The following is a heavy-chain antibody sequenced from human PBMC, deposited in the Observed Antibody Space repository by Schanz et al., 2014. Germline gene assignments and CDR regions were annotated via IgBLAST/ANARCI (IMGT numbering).Heavy chain of an antibody. CDR1: GSIFSKLL. CDR2: FDPKKGEA. Sequence: QVQLVQSGAEVKKPGASVKVSCKVSGSIFSKLLMHWVRQGPAKGLEWMGGFDPKKGEAIYAQKFQGRVTMTEDTSTGTAYMERRSLTYEDTAVYYCATGPHIVVAFDYWGQGTLVTVSS. J-gene: IGHJ4*02. V-gene: IGHV1-24*01. D-gene: IGHD2-21*01. CDR3: ATGPHIVVAFDY.